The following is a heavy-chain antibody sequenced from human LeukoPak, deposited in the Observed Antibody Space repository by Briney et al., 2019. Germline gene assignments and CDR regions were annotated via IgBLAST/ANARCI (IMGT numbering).Heavy chain of an antibody. Sequence: GGSLRLSCVASGFTFSSYWMSWVRQAPGKGLEWVGRTRNKANSYTTEYAASVKGRFTISRDDSKNSLYLQMNSLKTEDTAVYYCASLYGSGKRWVDPWGQGTLVTVSS. D-gene: IGHD3-10*01. CDR2: TRNKANSYTT. CDR1: GFTFSSYW. J-gene: IGHJ5*02. V-gene: IGHV3-72*01. CDR3: ASLYGSGKRWVDP.